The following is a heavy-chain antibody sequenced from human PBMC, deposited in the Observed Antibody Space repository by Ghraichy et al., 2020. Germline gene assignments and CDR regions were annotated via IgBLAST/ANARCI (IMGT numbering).Heavy chain of an antibody. CDR1: GGSFSSHY. Sequence: SETLSLTCTVSGGSFSSHYWSWIRQPPGKGLEWIGYVDYRGSTNYNPSLKSRVTISGDTSKNQFSLKLSSVTAADTAVYYCASHAPILRYGMDVWGPGTTVTVSS. CDR2: VDYRGST. CDR3: ASHAPILRYGMDV. V-gene: IGHV4-59*11. J-gene: IGHJ6*02.